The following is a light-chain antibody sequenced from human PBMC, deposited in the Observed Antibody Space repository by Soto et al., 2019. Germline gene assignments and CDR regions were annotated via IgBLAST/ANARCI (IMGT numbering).Light chain of an antibody. CDR2: GAS. CDR3: LQYGSSPRT. Sequence: EILLTQSPGTLSLSPGERATLSCRASQSVNSNYLAWYQQKPGQAPRLLINGASSRATGIPDRFSGSGSGTDFTLTINRLEPEDFAVYYCLQYGSSPRTFGQGTKVEIK. CDR1: QSVNSNY. V-gene: IGKV3-20*01. J-gene: IGKJ1*01.